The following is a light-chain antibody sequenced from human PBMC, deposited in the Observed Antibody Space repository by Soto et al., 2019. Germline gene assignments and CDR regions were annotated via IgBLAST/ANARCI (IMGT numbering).Light chain of an antibody. CDR3: RSYTSSSTRDV. CDR1: SSDVGGYNY. J-gene: IGLJ1*01. CDR2: EVT. V-gene: IGLV2-14*01. Sequence: QSVLTQPASVSGSPGQSITISCTGTSSDVGGYNYVSWYQQYPGEAPKLIVYEVTNRPPGVSNRFSGSKSGNTASLTISGLQAEDEADYYCRSYTSSSTRDVFGNGTKVTVL.